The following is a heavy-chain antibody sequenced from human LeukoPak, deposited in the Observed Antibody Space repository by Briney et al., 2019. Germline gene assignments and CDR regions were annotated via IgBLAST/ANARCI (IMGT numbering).Heavy chain of an antibody. V-gene: IGHV3-30*19. CDR3: ATELIRREHDGFDI. CDR1: GFTFSSYG. CDR2: ILKDVNRK. J-gene: IGHJ3*02. D-gene: IGHD2-15*01. Sequence: GRSLRLSCAASGFTFSSYGMHWVRQAPGKGLEWVAVILKDVNRKYYADSVKGRLSISRDNSKNTLYLEMNSLRGDDTAVYYCATELIRREHDGFDIWGQGTMVTVSS.